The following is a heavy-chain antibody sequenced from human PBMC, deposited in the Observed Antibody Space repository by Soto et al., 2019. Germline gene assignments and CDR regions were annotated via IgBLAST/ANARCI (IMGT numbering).Heavy chain of an antibody. CDR2: IYSGGST. V-gene: IGHV3-53*01. D-gene: IGHD3-22*01. CDR1: GFTVSSNY. J-gene: IGHJ4*02. CDR3: ARGLGRGYYDSSGYFHLDY. Sequence: EVQLVESGGGLIQPGGSPRLSCAASGFTVSSNYMSWVRQAPGEGLEWVSVIYSGGSTYYADSVKGRFTISRDNSKNTLYLQMNSLRAEDTAVYYCARGLGRGYYDSSGYFHLDYWGQGTLVTVSS.